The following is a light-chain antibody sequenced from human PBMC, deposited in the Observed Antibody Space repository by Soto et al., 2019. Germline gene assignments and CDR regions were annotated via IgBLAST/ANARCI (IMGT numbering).Light chain of an antibody. V-gene: IGLV2-8*01. CDR3: SSYAGTHVV. CDR2: DVT. J-gene: IGLJ1*01. Sequence: QSALTQPPSASGSPGQSVAISCTGTSSDVGAYNYVSWYQQPPGKAPKLMIYDVTKRPSGVPDRFSGSKSGNTASLTVSGLQAEDEADYYCSSYAGTHVVFGPGTKLTVL. CDR1: SSDVGAYNY.